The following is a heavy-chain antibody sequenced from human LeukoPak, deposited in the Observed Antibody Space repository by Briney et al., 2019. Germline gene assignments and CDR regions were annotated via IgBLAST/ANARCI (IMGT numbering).Heavy chain of an antibody. CDR1: GFTFSSYW. D-gene: IGHD2-8*01. CDR3: VRQRYCSNGVCYPLEY. CDR2: INSDASST. V-gene: IGHV3-74*01. J-gene: IGHJ4*02. Sequence: SGGSLRLSCAASGFTFSSYWMHWVRQAPGKGLVWVSRINSDASSTSYADSVKGRFTISIDNAKNTLYLQMNSLRAEDTAVYYCVRQRYCSNGVCYPLEYWGQGTLVTVSS.